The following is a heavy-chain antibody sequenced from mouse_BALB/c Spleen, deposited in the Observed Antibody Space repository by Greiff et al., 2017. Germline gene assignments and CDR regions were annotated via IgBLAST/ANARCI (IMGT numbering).Heavy chain of an antibody. Sequence: EVHLVESGGGLVQPGGSLRLSCATSGFTFTDYYMSWVRQPPGKALEWLGFIRNKANGYTTEYSASVKGRFTISRDNSQSILYLQMNTLRAEDSATYYCAREDDPGFAYWGQGTLVTVSA. CDR3: AREDDPGFAY. J-gene: IGHJ3*01. CDR1: GFTFTDYY. V-gene: IGHV7-3*02. D-gene: IGHD2-12*01. CDR2: IRNKANGYTT.